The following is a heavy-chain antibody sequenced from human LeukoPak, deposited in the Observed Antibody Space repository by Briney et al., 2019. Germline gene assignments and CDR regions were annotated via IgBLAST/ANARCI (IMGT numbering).Heavy chain of an antibody. D-gene: IGHD6-6*01. J-gene: IGHJ4*02. CDR3: ATIAGSSSY. V-gene: IGHV4-59*08. CDR1: GGSISNFY. Sequence: SETLSLTCTVSGGSISNFYWSWIRQPPGKGLEWIGYIYYSGSTNYNPSLKSRVTISVDTSKNQFSLKLSSVTAADTAVYYCATIAGSSSYWGQGTLVTVSS. CDR2: IYYSGST.